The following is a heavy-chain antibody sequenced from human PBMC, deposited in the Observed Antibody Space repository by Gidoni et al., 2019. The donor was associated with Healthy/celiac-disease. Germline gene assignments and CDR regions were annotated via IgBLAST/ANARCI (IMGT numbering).Heavy chain of an antibody. V-gene: IGHV3-48*01. D-gene: IGHD2-15*01. CDR2: ISSSSSTI. CDR3: ARDISQPLLPIFDY. J-gene: IGHJ4*02. Sequence: EVQLVESGGGLVQPGGSLRLSCAASGFTFSSYSMNWVRQAPGKGLGWVSYISSSSSTIYYADSVKGRFTISRDNAKNSLYLQMNSLRAEDTAVYYCARDISQPLLPIFDYWGQGTLVTVSS. CDR1: GFTFSSYS.